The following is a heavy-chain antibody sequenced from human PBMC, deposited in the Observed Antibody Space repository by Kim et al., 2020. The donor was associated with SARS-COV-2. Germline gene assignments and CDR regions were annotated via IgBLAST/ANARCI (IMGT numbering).Heavy chain of an antibody. J-gene: IGHJ4*02. D-gene: IGHD6-19*01. V-gene: IGHV4-59*01. CDR3: ARAEGIAVADPYYFDY. Sequence: LKSRVTISVDTSKNQFSLKLSSVTAADTAVYYCARAEGIAVADPYYFDYWGQGTLVTVSS.